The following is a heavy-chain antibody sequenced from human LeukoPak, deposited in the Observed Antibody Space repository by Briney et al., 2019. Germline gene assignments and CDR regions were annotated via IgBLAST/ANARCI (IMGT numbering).Heavy chain of an antibody. CDR2: ISYDGSNK. CDR1: GFTFSSYA. Sequence: GRSLRLSCAASGFTFSSYAMHWVRQAPGKGLEWVAVISYDGSNKYYADSVKGRFTISRDNSKNTLYLQMNSLRAEDTAVYYCAKAPMKQPPSDYWGQGTLVTVSS. CDR3: AKAPMKQPPSDY. J-gene: IGHJ4*02. V-gene: IGHV3-30-3*01. D-gene: IGHD6-13*01.